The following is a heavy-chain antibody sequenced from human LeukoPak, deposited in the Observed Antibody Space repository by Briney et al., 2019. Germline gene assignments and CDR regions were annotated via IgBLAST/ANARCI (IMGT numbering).Heavy chain of an antibody. CDR1: GDSISSDGHS. CDR3: VRGVGGEYFYFDR. D-gene: IGHD1-26*01. Sequence: SETLSLTCGVSGDSISSDGHSWSWIRQPPGKGLEWVGYIYHSGAAYHNPSLKSRLALSVDTSNNQFSLRLRSVTAADTAVYYCVRGVGGEYFYFDRWGQGALVTVSA. J-gene: IGHJ4*02. CDR2: IYHSGAA. V-gene: IGHV4-30-4*07.